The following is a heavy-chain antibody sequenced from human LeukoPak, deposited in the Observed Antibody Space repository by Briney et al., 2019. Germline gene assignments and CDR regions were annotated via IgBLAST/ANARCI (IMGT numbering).Heavy chain of an antibody. CDR3: AKDAPCTSAVCALSG. CDR1: GFTFSSYA. Sequence: GRSLRLSCAASGFTFSSYAMHWVRQAPGKGLEWVAVISYDGSNKYYADSVKGRFTISRDNSRNTLYLQMSSLRPEDTAVYYCAKDAPCTSAVCALSGWGQGTLVTVPS. J-gene: IGHJ4*02. D-gene: IGHD2-8*01. CDR2: ISYDGSNK. V-gene: IGHV3-30-3*01.